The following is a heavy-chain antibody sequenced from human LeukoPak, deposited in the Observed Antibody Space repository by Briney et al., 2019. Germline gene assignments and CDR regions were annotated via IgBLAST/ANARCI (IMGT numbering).Heavy chain of an antibody. CDR2: ISGSGGST. Sequence: GGSLRLSCAASGFTFSSYAMSWVRQAPGKGLEWVSAISGSGGSTYYADSVKGRFTISRDNPKNTLYLQMNSLRAEDTAVYYCAKDPSHDDWLLFGEVWGQGTLVTVSS. CDR1: GFTFSSYA. J-gene: IGHJ4*02. CDR3: AKDPSHDDWLLFGEV. V-gene: IGHV3-23*01. D-gene: IGHD3-9*01.